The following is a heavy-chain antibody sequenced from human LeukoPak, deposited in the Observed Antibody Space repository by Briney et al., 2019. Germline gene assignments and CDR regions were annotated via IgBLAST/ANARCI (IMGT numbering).Heavy chain of an antibody. Sequence: PGGSLRLSCAASGFTFSRYCMSWVRQAPGKGLEWVANIKEDSSETHYVDSVKGRFAISRDNAKNSLYLQMNSLRAEDTAVYFCARDILANYYGSGNDYWGQGTLVTVSS. CDR2: IKEDSSET. J-gene: IGHJ4*02. V-gene: IGHV3-7*01. CDR3: ARDILANYYGSGNDY. D-gene: IGHD3-10*01. CDR1: GFTFSRYC.